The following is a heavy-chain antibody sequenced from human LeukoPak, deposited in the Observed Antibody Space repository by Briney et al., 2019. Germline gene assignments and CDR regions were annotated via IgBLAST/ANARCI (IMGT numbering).Heavy chain of an antibody. CDR1: GYTFTSYG. D-gene: IGHD2-21*01. CDR3: ASLLVVDDAFDI. Sequence: GASVKVSCKASGYTFTSYGISWVRQAPGQGLEWMGWISAYNGNTNYAQKFQGRVTITADKSTSTAYMELSSLRSEDTAVYYCASLLVVDDAFDIWGQGTMVTVSS. V-gene: IGHV1-18*01. CDR2: ISAYNGNT. J-gene: IGHJ3*02.